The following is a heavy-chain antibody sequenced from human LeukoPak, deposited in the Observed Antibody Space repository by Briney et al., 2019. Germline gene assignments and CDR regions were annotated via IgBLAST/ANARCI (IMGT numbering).Heavy chain of an antibody. CDR2: IYYSGST. Sequence: SETLSLTCTVSGDSISNYYWNWIRQPPGKGLEWIGYIYYSGSTNYNPSLKSRVTISVDTSKNQFSLKLSSVTAADTAVYYCARAAYSGSYHSDYWGQGTLVTVSS. CDR1: GDSISNYY. V-gene: IGHV4-59*01. CDR3: ARAAYSGSYHSDY. D-gene: IGHD1-26*01. J-gene: IGHJ4*02.